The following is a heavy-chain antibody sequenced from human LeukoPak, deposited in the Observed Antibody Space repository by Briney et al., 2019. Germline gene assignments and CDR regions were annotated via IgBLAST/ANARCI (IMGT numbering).Heavy chain of an antibody. CDR1: GFTVSSNY. CDR2: IYSGGST. CDR3: ARGVYYYYYGMDV. V-gene: IGHV3-66*01. J-gene: IGHJ6*02. Sequence: GGSLRLSCAASGFTVSSNYMSWVCQAPGKGLEWVSVIYSGGSTYYADSVKGRFTISRDNSKNTLYLQMNSLRAEDTAVYYCARGVYYYYYGMDVWGQGTTVTVSS.